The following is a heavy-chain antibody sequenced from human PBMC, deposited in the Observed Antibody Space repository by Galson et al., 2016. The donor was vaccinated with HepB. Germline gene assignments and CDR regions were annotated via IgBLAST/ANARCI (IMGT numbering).Heavy chain of an antibody. D-gene: IGHD3-9*01. CDR3: AKVGVTAYQYDILTGTFDS. J-gene: IGHJ4*02. CDR1: GFTLNYYW. Sequence: SLRLSCAGSGFTLNYYWMYWVRQAPGKGLVWVSRISSDGSSTSYADFVKGRFTISRDNAKNTLYLQMNSLRDEDTAVYYCAKVGVTAYQYDILTGTFDSWGQGTLVTVSS. CDR2: ISSDGSST. V-gene: IGHV3-74*01.